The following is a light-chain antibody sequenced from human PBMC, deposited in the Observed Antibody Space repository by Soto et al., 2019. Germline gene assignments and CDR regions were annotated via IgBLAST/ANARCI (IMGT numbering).Light chain of an antibody. V-gene: IGKV3-15*01. CDR3: QQDYNLPIT. J-gene: IGKJ5*01. CDR2: GGS. Sequence: EIGMSQSPATLSVYPGERATLSCSASQRVSSNLAWYQHTPGQGSWLLMFGGSTRATGIPARFSGSRSGTEFTLTLSRLQSEDFAVYYCQQDYNLPITFGQGTRLEI. CDR1: QRVSSN.